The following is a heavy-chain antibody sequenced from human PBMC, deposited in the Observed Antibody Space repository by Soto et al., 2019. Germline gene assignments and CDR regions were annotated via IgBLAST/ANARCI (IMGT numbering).Heavy chain of an antibody. Sequence: QVQLVESGGGLVKPGGSLRLSCAASGFTFSDYYTSWIRQAPGKGLEWVSYISSSSSYTNYADSVKGRFTISRDNAKNSLYLQMNSLRAEDTAVYYCARRLLSGSSGPDYYYYGMDVWGQGTTVTVSS. D-gene: IGHD6-19*01. CDR1: GFTFSDYY. V-gene: IGHV3-11*06. CDR3: ARRLLSGSSGPDYYYYGMDV. CDR2: ISSSSSYT. J-gene: IGHJ6*02.